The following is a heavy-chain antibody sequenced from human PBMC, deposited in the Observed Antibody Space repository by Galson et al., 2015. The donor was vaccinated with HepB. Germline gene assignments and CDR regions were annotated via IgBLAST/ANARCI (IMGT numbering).Heavy chain of an antibody. D-gene: IGHD6-13*01. CDR3: ARGHGRIAAAGTFDY. Sequence: SVKVSCKASGYTFTSYGISWVRQAPGQGLEWMGWISAYNGNANYAQKLQGRVTMTTDTSTSTAYMELRSLRSDDTAVYYCARGHGRIAAAGTFDYWGQGTLVTVSS. J-gene: IGHJ4*02. CDR2: ISAYNGNA. V-gene: IGHV1-18*04. CDR1: GYTFTSYG.